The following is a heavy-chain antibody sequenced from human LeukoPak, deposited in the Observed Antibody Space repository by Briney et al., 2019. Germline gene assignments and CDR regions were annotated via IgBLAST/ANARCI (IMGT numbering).Heavy chain of an antibody. CDR1: GFTFSSYS. J-gene: IGHJ4*02. D-gene: IGHD3-22*01. Sequence: PGGSLRLSCAASGFTFSSYSMNWVRQAPGKGLEWVSSISSSSSYMYYADSVKGRFTISRDNAKNSLYLQMNSLRAEDTAVYYCARDRSGMIVVVHFDYWGQGTLVTVSS. CDR3: ARDRSGMIVVVHFDY. V-gene: IGHV3-21*01. CDR2: ISSSSSYM.